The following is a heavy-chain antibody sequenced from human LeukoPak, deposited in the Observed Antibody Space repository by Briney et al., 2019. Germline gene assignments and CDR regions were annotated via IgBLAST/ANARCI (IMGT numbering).Heavy chain of an antibody. Sequence: GSLSLSCAASGFTFSTYDMHWVRQATGKGLEWVAGIGTVGDIYYLGSVKGRFTISRENAKNSLYLQMNNLRAGDTAVYYCARGASNGFDPWGQGTLVTVSS. V-gene: IGHV3-13*01. CDR2: IGTVGDI. CDR3: ARGASNGFDP. J-gene: IGHJ5*02. CDR1: GFTFSTYD.